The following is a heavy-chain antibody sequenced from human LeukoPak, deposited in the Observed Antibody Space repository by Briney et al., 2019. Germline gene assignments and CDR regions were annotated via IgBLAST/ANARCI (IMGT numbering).Heavy chain of an antibody. Sequence: GESLKISCKGSGYSFTSYWIGWVRQMPGKGLEWMGIIYPGDSDTRYSPSFQGQVTISADKSISTAYLQWSSLKASDTAMYYCARSVTTTVTPRLWDAFDIWGQGTMVTVSS. CDR2: IYPGDSDT. V-gene: IGHV5-51*01. CDR1: GYSFTSYW. J-gene: IGHJ3*02. D-gene: IGHD4-17*01. CDR3: ARSVTTTVTPRLWDAFDI.